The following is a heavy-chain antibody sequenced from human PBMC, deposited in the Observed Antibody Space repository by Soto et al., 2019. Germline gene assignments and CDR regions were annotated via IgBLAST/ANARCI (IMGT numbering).Heavy chain of an antibody. J-gene: IGHJ4*02. D-gene: IGHD5-12*01. CDR3: ARDKYIVATFVEDVCFDY. V-gene: IGHV1-18*01. CDR2: ISEYNGNT. Sequence: QVQLVQSGAEVKKPGASVKVSCKASGYTFTSYGISWVRQAPGQGLEWMGWISEYNGNTNYAQKLQGRVTMTTDTSTITAYMELRSLRSDVTAFYYCARDKYIVATFVEDVCFDYWGQGTLVTVSS. CDR1: GYTFTSYG.